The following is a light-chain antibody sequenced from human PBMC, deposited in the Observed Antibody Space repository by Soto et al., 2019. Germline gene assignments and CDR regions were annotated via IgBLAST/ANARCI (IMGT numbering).Light chain of an antibody. CDR1: SSNIGESY. CDR3: GTWDSSLSTGI. J-gene: IGLJ2*01. CDR2: DNS. Sequence: QSVLTQPPSVSAAPGQKVTISCSGSSSNIGESYVSWYQHLPGTAPKLLIYDNSKRPSGIPDRFSGSSSGTSATLGITGLQTGDEADYYCGTWDSSLSTGIFGGGTKLTVL. V-gene: IGLV1-51*01.